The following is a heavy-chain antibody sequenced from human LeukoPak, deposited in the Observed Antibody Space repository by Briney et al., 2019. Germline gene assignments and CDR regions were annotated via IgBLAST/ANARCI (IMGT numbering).Heavy chain of an antibody. CDR1: GFTFSSYG. V-gene: IGHV3-30*03. CDR2: ISYDGSNK. CDR3: VRGASLAYYMDV. Sequence: GGSLRLSCAASGFTFSSYGMHWVRQAPGKGLEWVALISYDGSNKYYADSVKGRFTISRDDAKNTVHLQMYSLGAEDSAVCYCVRGASLAYYMDVWGKGTTVTVSS. D-gene: IGHD3-16*02. J-gene: IGHJ6*03.